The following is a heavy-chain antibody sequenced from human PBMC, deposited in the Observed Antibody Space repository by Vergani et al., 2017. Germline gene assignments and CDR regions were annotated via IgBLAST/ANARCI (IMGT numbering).Heavy chain of an antibody. CDR2: IFPGDADT. Sequence: EVRLVQSGPEVKKPGESVKISCETSGYTFTNYWVAWVRQRPGKGLEWMGLIFPGDADTRYSPSFEGQVTISADTSTSTAYVQWPSLKASDTAVYFCARLPRGLRGMSLEYWGQGTLVTGSS. J-gene: IGHJ4*02. V-gene: IGHV5-51*01. CDR1: GYTFTNYW. CDR3: ARLPRGLRGMSLEY. D-gene: IGHD3-10*01.